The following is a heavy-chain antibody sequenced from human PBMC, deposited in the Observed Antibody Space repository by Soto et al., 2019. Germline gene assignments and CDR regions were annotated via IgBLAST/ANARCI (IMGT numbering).Heavy chain of an antibody. CDR3: ARGPRRLGRFSGGSCYPPFYWFDP. CDR2: INHSGST. D-gene: IGHD2-15*01. Sequence: QVQLQQWGAGLLKPSETLSLTCAVYGGSFSGYYWSWIRQPPGKGLEWIGEINHSGSTNYNPSLKSRVTISVDTSKNQFSLTLSSVTAADTAVYYCARGPRRLGRFSGGSCYPPFYWFDPWGQGTLVTVSS. V-gene: IGHV4-34*01. J-gene: IGHJ5*02. CDR1: GGSFSGYY.